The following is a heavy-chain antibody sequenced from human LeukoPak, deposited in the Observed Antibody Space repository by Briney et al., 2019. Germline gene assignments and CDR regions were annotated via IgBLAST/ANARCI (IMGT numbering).Heavy chain of an antibody. CDR2: ISSSSSYI. J-gene: IGHJ4*02. CDR3: ARDPALYGYGLSAQGY. V-gene: IGHV3-21*01. CDR1: GFTFSSYS. D-gene: IGHD5-18*01. Sequence: GGSLRLSCAASGFTFSSYSMNWVRQAPGKGLEWVSSISSSSSYIYYADSVKGRFTISRDNAKNSLYLQMNSLRAEDTAVYYCARDPALYGYGLSAQGYWGQGTLVTVSS.